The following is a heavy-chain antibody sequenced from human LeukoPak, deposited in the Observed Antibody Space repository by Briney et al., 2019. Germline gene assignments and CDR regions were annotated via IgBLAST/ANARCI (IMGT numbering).Heavy chain of an antibody. D-gene: IGHD5-18*01. J-gene: IGHJ3*02. V-gene: IGHV3-30*18. Sequence: PGGSLRLSRAASGFTFSSYGMHWVRQAPGKGLEWVAVISYNGHNKYSADSVKGRFTISRDNSKNTLYLQMNSLRAEDTAIYYCAKDPGMDVYSYGYDAFDIWGQGTMVTVSS. CDR2: ISYNGHNK. CDR1: GFTFSSYG. CDR3: AKDPGMDVYSYGYDAFDI.